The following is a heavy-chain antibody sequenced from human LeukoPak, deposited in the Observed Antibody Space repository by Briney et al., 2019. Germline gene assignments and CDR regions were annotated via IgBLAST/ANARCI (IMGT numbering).Heavy chain of an antibody. CDR3: ARDVPTYYYDSSGYSPDAFDI. Sequence: PGGSLRLSCAASGFTFSSYSMNWVRQAPGKGLEWVSSISSSSSYIYYADSVKGRFTISRDNAKNPLYLQMNSLRAEDTAVYYCARDVPTYYYDSSGYSPDAFDIWGQGTMVTVSS. D-gene: IGHD3-22*01. V-gene: IGHV3-21*01. CDR1: GFTFSSYS. CDR2: ISSSSSYI. J-gene: IGHJ3*02.